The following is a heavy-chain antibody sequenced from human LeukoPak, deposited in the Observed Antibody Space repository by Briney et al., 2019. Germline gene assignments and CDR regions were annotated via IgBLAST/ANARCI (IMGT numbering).Heavy chain of an antibody. CDR2: IIPIFGTA. CDR1: GGTFSSYA. D-gene: IGHD2-15*01. Sequence: GASVKVSCKASGGTFSSYAISWVRQAPGQGLEWMGGIIPIFGTANYTQKFQGRVTITADKSTSTAYMELSSLRSEDTAVYYCARDLDTGYCSGGSCYGPFDLWGRGTLVTVSS. J-gene: IGHJ2*01. V-gene: IGHV1-69*06. CDR3: ARDLDTGYCSGGSCYGPFDL.